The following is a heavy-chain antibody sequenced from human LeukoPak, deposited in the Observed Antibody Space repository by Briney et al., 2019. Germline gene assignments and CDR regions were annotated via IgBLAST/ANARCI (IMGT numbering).Heavy chain of an antibody. J-gene: IGHJ3*02. V-gene: IGHV4-34*01. CDR3: VRGHSYTMVRGVIVDAFDI. CDR1: GGSFSGYY. Sequence: SETLSLTCAVYGGSFSGYYWSWIRQPPGKGLEWIGEINHSGSTNYNPSLKSRVTISVDTSKNQFSLKLSSVTAADTAVYYCVRGHSYTMVRGVIVDAFDIWGQGTMVTVSS. CDR2: INHSGST. D-gene: IGHD3-10*01.